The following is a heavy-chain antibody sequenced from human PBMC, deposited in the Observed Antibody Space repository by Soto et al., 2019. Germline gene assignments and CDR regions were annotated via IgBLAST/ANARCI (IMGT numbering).Heavy chain of an antibody. Sequence: ASVKVSCKASGYTFTGYYMHWVRQAPGQGLEWMGWINPNSGGTNYAQKFQGWVTMTRDTSISTAYMELSRLRSDDTAVYYFARDLCSGGSCYPSNWFDPWGQGTLVTVSS. J-gene: IGHJ5*02. D-gene: IGHD2-15*01. V-gene: IGHV1-2*04. CDR3: ARDLCSGGSCYPSNWFDP. CDR1: GYTFTGYY. CDR2: INPNSGGT.